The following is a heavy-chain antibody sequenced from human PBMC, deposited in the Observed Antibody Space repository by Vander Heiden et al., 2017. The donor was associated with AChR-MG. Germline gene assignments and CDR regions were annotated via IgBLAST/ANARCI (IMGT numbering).Heavy chain of an antibody. V-gene: IGHV1-46*01. CDR1: GYTFTSYY. J-gene: IGHJ4*02. CDR3: ARDFLGKTLGGLLEWLLFDY. D-gene: IGHD3-3*01. CDR2: INPSGGST. Sequence: QVQLVQSGAEVKKPGASVKVSCKASGYTFTSYYMHWVRQAPGQGLEWMGIINPSGGSTSYAQKFQGRVTMTRDTSTSTVYMELSSLRSEDTAVYYCARDFLGKTLGGLLEWLLFDYWGQGTLVTVSS.